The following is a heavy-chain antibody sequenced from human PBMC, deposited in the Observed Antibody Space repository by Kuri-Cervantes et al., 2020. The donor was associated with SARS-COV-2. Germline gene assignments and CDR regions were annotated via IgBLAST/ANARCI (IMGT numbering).Heavy chain of an antibody. CDR3: ARGAANYYYMDV. Sequence: GESLKISCAASGFTSSNYGMNWVRQAPGKGLEWLSFISSSGHRADYADSVSGRFTISRDNSKNTLYLQMNSLRAEDTATYFCARGAANYYYMDVWGKGTTVTVSS. V-gene: IGHV3-23*01. CDR2: ISSSGHRA. J-gene: IGHJ6*03. D-gene: IGHD3-16*01. CDR1: GFTSSNYG.